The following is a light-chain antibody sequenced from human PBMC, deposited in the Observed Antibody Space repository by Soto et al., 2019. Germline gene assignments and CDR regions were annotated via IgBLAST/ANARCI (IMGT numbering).Light chain of an antibody. CDR1: RSVSKY. Sequence: EIVLTQSPGTLSLSPGERATLSCRASRSVSKYLAWYQQKLGQAPRVLIYGASSRATGIPDRFSGSGSGTDFILTISRLEPEDFAVYYCQHYSSSPWTFGQGTKVEIK. J-gene: IGKJ1*01. V-gene: IGKV3-20*01. CDR2: GAS. CDR3: QHYSSSPWT.